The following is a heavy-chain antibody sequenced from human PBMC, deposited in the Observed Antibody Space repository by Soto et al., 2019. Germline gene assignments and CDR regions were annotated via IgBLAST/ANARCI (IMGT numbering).Heavy chain of an antibody. D-gene: IGHD4-17*01. V-gene: IGHV2-5*01. CDR3: VRTRPTYDF. Sequence: SGPTLVNPTPTLTLTCTFSGSSLSTSEMGVGWIRQPPGKALEWLALIQWNDDKRYSPSLKSRLTITKDTSKSQVVLTMTNMDPIDTATYYCVRTRPTYDFWGQGILVTVS. CDR1: GSSLSTSEMG. J-gene: IGHJ4*02. CDR2: IQWNDDK.